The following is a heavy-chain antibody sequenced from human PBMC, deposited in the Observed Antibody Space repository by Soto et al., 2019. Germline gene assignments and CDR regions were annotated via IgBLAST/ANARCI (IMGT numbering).Heavy chain of an antibody. CDR1: GFTFSSYG. CDR3: AKDRIMATVTTPSPYYYYYGMGV. CDR2: LSYDGSNK. J-gene: IGHJ6*02. D-gene: IGHD4-17*01. V-gene: IGHV3-30*18. Sequence: GGSLRLSCAASGFTFSSYGMHWVRQAPGKGLERVAVLSYDGSNKYYADSVKGRFTISRDNSKSTLCLQMNSLRAEDTAVYYCAKDRIMATVTTPSPYYYYYGMGVWGQGTTVTVSS.